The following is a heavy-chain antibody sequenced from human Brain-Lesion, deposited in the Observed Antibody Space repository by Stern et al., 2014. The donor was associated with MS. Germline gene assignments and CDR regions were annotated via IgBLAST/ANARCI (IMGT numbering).Heavy chain of an antibody. V-gene: IGHV3-74*01. CDR2: VNNDGRRT. Sequence: EMPLVESGGGLVQPGGSLRLSCAASGFTFSNYWMHWVRQAPGKGLVWVSRVNNDGRRTSYADSVKGRFTMSRDNAKNTLYLQMNSLRVEDTAIYYCARGERWFDSWGQGTLVTVSS. CDR1: GFTFSNYW. J-gene: IGHJ5*01. CDR3: ARGERWFDS.